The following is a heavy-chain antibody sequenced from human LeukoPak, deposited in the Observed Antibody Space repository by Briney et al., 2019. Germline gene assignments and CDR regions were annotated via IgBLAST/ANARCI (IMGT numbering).Heavy chain of an antibody. CDR3: ARDVAVEWLVPFDY. D-gene: IGHD6-19*01. CDR1: GFTFSSYE. J-gene: IGHJ4*02. Sequence: PGGSLRLSCAASGFTFSSYEMNWVRQAPGKGLEWVSYISSSGSTIYYADSVKGRFTISRDNAKNSLYLQMNSLRAEDTAVYYCARDVAVEWLVPFDYWGQGTLVTVYS. V-gene: IGHV3-48*03. CDR2: ISSSGSTI.